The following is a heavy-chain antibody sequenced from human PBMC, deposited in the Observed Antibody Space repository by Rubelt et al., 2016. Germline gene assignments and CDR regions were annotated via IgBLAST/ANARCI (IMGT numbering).Heavy chain of an antibody. Sequence: QVQLQQWGAGLLKPSETLSLTCAVFGGSFSGYSRSWIRQPPGKGLEWIEEINHSGSNNYNPSLKSRVTTSVDTAKKHSSLKRSAGTAADTAVYYCAGEYGMDVWGQGTTVTVSS. D-gene: IGHD2/OR15-2a*01. CDR3: AGEYGMDV. J-gene: IGHJ6*02. CDR1: GGSFSGYS. CDR2: INHSGSN. V-gene: IGHV4-34*02.